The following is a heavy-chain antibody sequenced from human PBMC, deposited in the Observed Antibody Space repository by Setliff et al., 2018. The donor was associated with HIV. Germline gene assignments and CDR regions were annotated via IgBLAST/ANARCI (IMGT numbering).Heavy chain of an antibody. CDR1: GASIRGFH. CDR2: IYYSGSA. CDR3: ARVLDYYDSSHYYFDY. V-gene: IGHV4-59*01. Sequence: SETLSLTCTVSGASIRGFHWSWIRQPPGKGLEWIGYIYYSGSANYTHSLKSRVTISLDTSKSQFSLKLSSVTAADTAMYYCARVLDYYDSSHYYFDYWGQGTQVTVSS. D-gene: IGHD3-22*01. J-gene: IGHJ4*02.